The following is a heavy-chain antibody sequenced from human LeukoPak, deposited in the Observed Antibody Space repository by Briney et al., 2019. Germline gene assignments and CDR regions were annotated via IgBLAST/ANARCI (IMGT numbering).Heavy chain of an antibody. CDR2: ISASGDTT. Sequence: GGSLRLSCAASGFTFNNYAMSWVRQAPGKGLEWVSAISASGDTTYYADSVKGRFTISRDNSESTLFLQMNSLRAEDTAVYYCAKEPREYCSSTSCPNWFDSWGQGTLVTVSS. CDR3: AKEPREYCSSTSCPNWFDS. CDR1: GFTFNNYA. V-gene: IGHV3-23*01. J-gene: IGHJ5*01. D-gene: IGHD2-2*01.